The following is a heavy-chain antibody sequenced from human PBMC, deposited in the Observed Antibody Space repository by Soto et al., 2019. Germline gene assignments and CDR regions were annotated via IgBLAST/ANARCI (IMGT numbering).Heavy chain of an antibody. D-gene: IGHD2-2*01. J-gene: IGHJ3*02. CDR2: ISSSSSYI. CDR1: GFTFSSYS. CDR3: ARDRIPQDIVVVPAAMRSFAFDI. Sequence: GGSLRLSCAASGFTFSSYSMNWVRQAPGKGLEWVSSISSSSSYIYYADSVKGRFTISRDNAKNSLYLQMNSLRAEDTAVYYCARDRIPQDIVVVPAAMRSFAFDIWGQGTMVTVSS. V-gene: IGHV3-21*01.